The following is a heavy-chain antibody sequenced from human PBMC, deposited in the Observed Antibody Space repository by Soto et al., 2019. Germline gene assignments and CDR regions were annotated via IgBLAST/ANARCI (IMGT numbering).Heavy chain of an antibody. V-gene: IGHV1-18*01. CDR3: ATSRKLVATIWRPFDY. CDR1: GYTFTSYG. CDR2: ISAYNGNT. J-gene: IGHJ4*02. D-gene: IGHD5-12*01. Sequence: ASVKVSCKASGYTFTSYGISWVRQAPGQGLEWMGWISAYNGNTNYAQKLQGRVTMTTGTSTSTAYMELRSLRSDDTAVYYCATSRKLVATIWRPFDYWGQGTLVTVSS.